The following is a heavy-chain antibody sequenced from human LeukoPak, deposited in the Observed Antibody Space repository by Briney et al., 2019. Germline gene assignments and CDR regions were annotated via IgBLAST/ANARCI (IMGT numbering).Heavy chain of an antibody. CDR3: ARDRGSIAAAGIDFDY. CDR2: ISAYNGNT. V-gene: IGHV1-18*01. CDR1: GGAFSSYA. D-gene: IGHD6-13*01. J-gene: IGHJ4*02. Sequence: ASVKVSCKASGGAFSSYAISWVRQAPGQGLEWMGWISAYNGNTNYAQKLQGRVTMTTDTSTSTAYMELRSLRSDDTAVYYCARDRGSIAAAGIDFDYWGQGTLVTVSS.